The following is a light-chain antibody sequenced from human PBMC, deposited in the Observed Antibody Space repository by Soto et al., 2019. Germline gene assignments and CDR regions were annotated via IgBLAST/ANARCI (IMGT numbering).Light chain of an antibody. CDR3: QQYNNRPYT. Sequence: EIMMTQSPDTLSVSPGERATVSCRASQSISSDFAWFQLKPGQAPRLLIYGASTRAPDVPDRFSGSGSGTEFTLTISGLQSEDVAVYYCQQYNNRPYTFGQGTQLEIK. CDR1: QSISSD. J-gene: IGKJ2*01. V-gene: IGKV3-15*01. CDR2: GAS.